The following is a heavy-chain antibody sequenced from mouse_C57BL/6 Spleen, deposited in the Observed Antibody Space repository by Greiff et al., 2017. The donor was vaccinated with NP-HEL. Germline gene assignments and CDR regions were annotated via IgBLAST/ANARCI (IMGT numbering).Heavy chain of an antibody. D-gene: IGHD3-1*01. CDR3: ARGLPDAMDY. CDR1: GYTFTSYW. V-gene: IGHV1-69*01. Sequence: VQLQQPGAELVMPGASVKLSCKASGYTFTSYWMHWVKQRPGQGLEWIGEIDPSDSYTNYNQKFKGKSTLTVDKSSSTAYMQLSSLTSEDSAVYYCARGLPDAMDYWGQGTSVTVSS. CDR2: IDPSDSYT. J-gene: IGHJ4*01.